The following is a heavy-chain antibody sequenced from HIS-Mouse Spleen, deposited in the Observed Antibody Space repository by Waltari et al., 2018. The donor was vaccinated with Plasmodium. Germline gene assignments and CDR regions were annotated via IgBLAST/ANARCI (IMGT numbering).Heavy chain of an antibody. CDR1: GFTFSGYA. CDR2: ISYDGSNK. CDR3: ALSGH. Sequence: QVQLVESGGGVVQPGRSLRLSCAASGFTFSGYAMHWVRQAPGKGGEWVAVISYDGSNKYYADSVKGRFTISRDNSKNTLYLQRNSLRAEDTAVYYCALSGHWGQGTLVTVSS. D-gene: IGHD3-10*01. V-gene: IGHV3-30*04. J-gene: IGHJ4*02.